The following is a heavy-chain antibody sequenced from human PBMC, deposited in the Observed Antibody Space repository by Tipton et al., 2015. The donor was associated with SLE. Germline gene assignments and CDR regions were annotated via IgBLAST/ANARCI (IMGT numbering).Heavy chain of an antibody. Sequence: SLRLSCAASGFTFSSYGMHWVRQAPGKGLEWVAIIWYDGSNKYYADSVKGRFTISRDNSRNTLYLQMNSPRAEDTAVYYCSYSLLWGLDYWGQGTLVTVSS. CDR3: SYSLLWGLDY. J-gene: IGHJ4*02. D-gene: IGHD3-10*01. V-gene: IGHV3-33*01. CDR1: GFTFSSYG. CDR2: IWYDGSNK.